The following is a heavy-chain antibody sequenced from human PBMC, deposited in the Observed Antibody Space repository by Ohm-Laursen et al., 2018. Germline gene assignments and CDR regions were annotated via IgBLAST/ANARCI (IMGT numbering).Heavy chain of an antibody. CDR1: GDSITSYH. V-gene: IGHV4-59*01. Sequence: PSDTLSLTCTVSGDSITSYHWSWIRQPPGKGLEWIAYIYYSGSTYYNPSLKSRVTISVDTSKNQFSLKLTSVTAADTAVYYCARDVTALDYWGQGTLVTVSS. CDR3: ARDVTALDY. J-gene: IGHJ4*02. D-gene: IGHD2-2*01. CDR2: IYYSGST.